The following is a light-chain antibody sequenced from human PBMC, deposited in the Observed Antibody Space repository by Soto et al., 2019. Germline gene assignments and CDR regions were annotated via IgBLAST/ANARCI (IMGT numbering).Light chain of an antibody. V-gene: IGKV3-20*01. Sequence: EIVLTQSPGTLSLSPGERATLYCRASQSVRNNYLAWYQQKPGQAPRFLIYDASSRATGIPDRFSGSGSGTDFTLTISRLEPEDLAVYYCQQYGSTPLTFGGGTKVEIK. CDR1: QSVRNNY. J-gene: IGKJ4*01. CDR3: QQYGSTPLT. CDR2: DAS.